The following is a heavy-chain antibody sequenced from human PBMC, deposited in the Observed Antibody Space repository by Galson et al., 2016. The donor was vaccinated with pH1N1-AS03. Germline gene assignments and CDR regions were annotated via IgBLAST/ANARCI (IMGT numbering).Heavy chain of an antibody. CDR3: ARDCPGIVRADAH. D-gene: IGHD1-14*01. J-gene: IGHJ1*01. Sequence: SVKVSCKASGDSFSSYAFTWVRLAPGQGLEWMGGIIPIFGKPQYAQKFQGRVTITADESTTTVYMGLSSLISDDTAMYYCARDCPGIVRADAHWGQGTLVTVSS. V-gene: IGHV1-69*13. CDR1: GDSFSSYA. CDR2: IIPIFGKP.